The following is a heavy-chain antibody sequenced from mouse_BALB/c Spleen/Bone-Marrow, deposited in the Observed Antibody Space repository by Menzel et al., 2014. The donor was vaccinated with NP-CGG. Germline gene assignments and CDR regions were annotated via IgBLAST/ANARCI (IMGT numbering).Heavy chain of an antibody. CDR3: ARLAVWGAMDY. CDR2: INPGSSTI. J-gene: IGHJ4*01. D-gene: IGHD2-10*02. CDR1: GFDFSRYW. Sequence: EVKLLESGGGLVQPGGPLNLSRAASGFDFSRYWMSWARQAPGKGQEWIGEINPGSSTINYTPSLKDKFIISRDNAKNTLYLQMSKVRSEDTALYYCARLAVWGAMDYWGQGTSVTVSS. V-gene: IGHV4-2*02.